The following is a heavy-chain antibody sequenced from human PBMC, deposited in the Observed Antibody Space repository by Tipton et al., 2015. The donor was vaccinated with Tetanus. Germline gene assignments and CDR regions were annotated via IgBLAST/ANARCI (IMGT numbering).Heavy chain of an antibody. CDR2: IDPNSGGT. J-gene: IGHJ6*02. V-gene: IGHV1-2*02. CDR3: ARDRGDYIYYGMDV. Sequence: QLVQSGAEMKKPGASVKVSCTASGYTFTNYYIYWVRQAPGQGLEWMGWIDPNSGGTVYAQKFKGRVTMTRDTSIGTAYMELRSLRSDDTAVYYCARDRGDYIYYGMDVWGPGTTVTVS. D-gene: IGHD3-22*01. CDR1: GYTFTNYY.